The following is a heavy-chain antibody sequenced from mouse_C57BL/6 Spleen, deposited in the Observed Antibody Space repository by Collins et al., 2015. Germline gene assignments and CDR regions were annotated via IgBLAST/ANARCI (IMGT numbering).Heavy chain of an antibody. J-gene: IGHJ4*01. CDR1: GYSITSGYY. CDR3: ASYGSLGYYAMDY. D-gene: IGHD1-1*01. V-gene: IGHV3-6*01. Sequence: DVQLQESGPGLVKPSQSLSLTCSVTGYSITSGYYWNWIRQFPGNKLEWMGYISYDGSNNYNPSLKNRISITRDTSKNQFFLKLNSVTTEDTATYYCASYGSLGYYAMDYWGQGTSVTVSS. CDR2: ISYDGSN.